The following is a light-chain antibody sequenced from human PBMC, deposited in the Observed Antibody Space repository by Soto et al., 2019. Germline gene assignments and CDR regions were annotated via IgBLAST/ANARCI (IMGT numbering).Light chain of an antibody. V-gene: IGKV3-15*01. CDR2: DAS. Sequence: EIVMKQSPATLSVSPGEGATLSCRASQSVNNNLAWYQQKPGQPPRLLIYDASTRATGIPARFSGSGSGTEFTLTINSLQSEDFAVYYCLQYNNWPPFTFGPGTKVDIK. J-gene: IGKJ3*01. CDR3: LQYNNWPPFT. CDR1: QSVNNN.